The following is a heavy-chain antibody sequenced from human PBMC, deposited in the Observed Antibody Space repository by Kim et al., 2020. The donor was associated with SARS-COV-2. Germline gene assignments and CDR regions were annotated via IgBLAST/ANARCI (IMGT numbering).Heavy chain of an antibody. D-gene: IGHD2-21*02. Sequence: PSLKIRLTISVDTSKNQFSLKLSSVTAADTAVYYCARGLDCGGDCYSFDCWGQGTLVTVSS. CDR3: ARGLDCGGDCYSFDC. V-gene: IGHV4-59*09. J-gene: IGHJ4*02.